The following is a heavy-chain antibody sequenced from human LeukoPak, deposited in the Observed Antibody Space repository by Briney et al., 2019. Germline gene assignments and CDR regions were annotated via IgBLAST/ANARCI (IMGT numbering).Heavy chain of an antibody. Sequence: ASVKVSCKASGYTFTSYGISWVRQAPGQGLEWMGWISAYNGNTNYAQKLQGRVTMTTDTSTSTAYMELSSLRSEDTAVYYCARGQQQLVVGSWFDPWGQGTLVTVSS. CDR3: ARGQQQLVVGSWFDP. J-gene: IGHJ5*02. V-gene: IGHV1-18*01. CDR2: ISAYNGNT. CDR1: GYTFTSYG. D-gene: IGHD6-13*01.